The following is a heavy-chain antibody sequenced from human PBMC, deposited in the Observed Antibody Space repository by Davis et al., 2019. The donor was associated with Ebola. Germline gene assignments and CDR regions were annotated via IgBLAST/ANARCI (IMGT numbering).Heavy chain of an antibody. J-gene: IGHJ6*03. CDR2: IIPIFGTA. V-gene: IGHV1-69*13. Sequence: SVKDSCKASGGTFSSYAISWVRQAPGQGLEWMGGIIPIFGTANYAQKFQGRVTITADESTSTAYMELRSLRSDDTAVYYCARDFNDFWSGYYGFYYYYYMDVWGKGTTVTVSS. D-gene: IGHD3-3*01. CDR1: GGTFSSYA. CDR3: ARDFNDFWSGYYGFYYYYYMDV.